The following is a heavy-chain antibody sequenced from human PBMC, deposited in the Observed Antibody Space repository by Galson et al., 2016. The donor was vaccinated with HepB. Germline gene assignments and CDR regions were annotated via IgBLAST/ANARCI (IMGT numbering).Heavy chain of an antibody. V-gene: IGHV4-61*01. J-gene: IGHJ4*01. CDR1: GGSVSSGSFY. CDR2: IHSRGGT. D-gene: IGHD5-12*01. Sequence: SETLSLTCDVSGGSVSSGSFYWTWIRQPPGKGLEWIGYIHSRGGTNKNFSLGSRVTISLDTSENQFSLRLTSGTSADTAVYFCARGGPYNSSGYRNYFNYRGLGTLVTDSS. CDR3: ARGGPYNSSGYRNYFNY.